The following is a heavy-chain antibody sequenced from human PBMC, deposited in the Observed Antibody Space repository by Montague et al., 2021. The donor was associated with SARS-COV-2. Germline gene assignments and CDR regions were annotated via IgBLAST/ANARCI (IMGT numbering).Heavy chain of an antibody. V-gene: IGHV4-39*01. D-gene: IGHD4-17*01. CDR1: GGSVRNSNDC. CDR2: FYYSGNT. CDR3: ARGPKMYGELADY. J-gene: IGHJ4*02. Sequence: SETLSLTCTVSGGSVRNSNDCWGWIRQPPGKGLEWIANFYYSGNTYYNPSLKSRVTISVDTSNNQFSLKLSSVAAADTAVYYCARGPKMYGELADYWGQGTLVTVSS.